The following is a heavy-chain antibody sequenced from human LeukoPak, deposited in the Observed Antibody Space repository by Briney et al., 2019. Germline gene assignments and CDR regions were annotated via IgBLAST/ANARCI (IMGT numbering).Heavy chain of an antibody. D-gene: IGHD6-6*01. Sequence: PGRSLRLSCAASGFTFSSYAMHWVRQAPGKGLEWVAVMSYDGSNKYYADSVKGRFTISRDNSKNTLYLQMNSLRAEDTAVYYCARDSHQSSDYWGQGTLVTVSS. CDR1: GFTFSSYA. J-gene: IGHJ4*02. V-gene: IGHV3-30-3*01. CDR2: MSYDGSNK. CDR3: ARDSHQSSDY.